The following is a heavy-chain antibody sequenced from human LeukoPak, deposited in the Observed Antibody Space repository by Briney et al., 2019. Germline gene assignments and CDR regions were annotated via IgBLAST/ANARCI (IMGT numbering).Heavy chain of an antibody. CDR1: GITFDDYA. D-gene: IGHD5-18*01. Sequence: GGSLRLSCAASGITFDDYALSWVRQAPGKGLAWVSGINWNGGSTGYADSVKGRFSISRDNAKNSLYLQMNSLRAEDTALYYCARVGGYSYGHPFDYWGQGTLVTVSS. J-gene: IGHJ4*02. CDR2: INWNGGST. CDR3: ARVGGYSYGHPFDY. V-gene: IGHV3-20*04.